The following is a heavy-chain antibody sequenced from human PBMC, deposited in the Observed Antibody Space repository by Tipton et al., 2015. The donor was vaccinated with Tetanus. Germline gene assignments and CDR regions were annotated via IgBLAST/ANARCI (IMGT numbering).Heavy chain of an antibody. CDR1: GGSISGSPYF. CDR3: AKDQGGGRVVRLNWFDP. Sequence: TLSLTCTVSGGSISGSPYFWNWIRQQPGKGPEWIGYIYYSGSTYYNPSLKSRVTISVDTSKNQFALKMNPVTAADTAMYYCAKDQGGGRVVRLNWFDPWGPGTLVTVSS. V-gene: IGHV4-31*03. D-gene: IGHD6-6*01. CDR2: IYYSGST. J-gene: IGHJ5*02.